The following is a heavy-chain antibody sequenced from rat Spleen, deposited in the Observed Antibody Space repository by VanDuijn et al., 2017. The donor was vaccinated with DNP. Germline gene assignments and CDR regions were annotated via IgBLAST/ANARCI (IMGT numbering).Heavy chain of an antibody. CDR1: GFTFSNYD. J-gene: IGHJ2*01. V-gene: IGHV5S23*01. CDR2: ISTGGGNT. Sequence: EVQLVESGGGLVQPGRSLKLSCAASGFTFSNYDMAWVRQAPTKGLEWVASISTGGGNTYYRDSVKGRFTISRDNAKSTLYLQMDSLRSEDTATYCCARPSRHTTVIPDYWGQGVMVTVSS. D-gene: IGHD1-6*01. CDR3: ARPSRHTTVIPDY.